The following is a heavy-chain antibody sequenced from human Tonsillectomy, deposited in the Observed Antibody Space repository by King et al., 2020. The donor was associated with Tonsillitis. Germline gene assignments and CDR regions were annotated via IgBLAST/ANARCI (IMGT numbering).Heavy chain of an antibody. CDR1: GYTFTGYY. V-gene: IGHV1-2*02. D-gene: IGHD3-22*01. CDR3: ARDIGGMIVDAFDI. J-gene: IGHJ3*02. CDR2: INPNSGGT. Sequence: VQLVESGAEVKKPGASVKVSCKASGYTFTGYYMHWVRQAPGQGLEWMGWINPNSGGTNYAQKFQGRVTMTRDTSISTAYMELSRLRSDDTGVYYCARDIGGMIVDAFDIWGQGTMVTVSS.